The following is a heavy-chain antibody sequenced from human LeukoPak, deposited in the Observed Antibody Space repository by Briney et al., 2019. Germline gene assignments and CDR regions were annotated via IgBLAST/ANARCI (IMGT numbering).Heavy chain of an antibody. CDR3: ARLEQWLVAIDY. CDR2: INPSGGST. D-gene: IGHD6-19*01. V-gene: IGHV1-46*01. Sequence: GASVKVSCKASGYTFTSYYMHWVRQAPGQGLEWMGIINPSGGSTSYAQKFQGRVTMTRDMSTSTVYMELSRLRSDDTAVYYCARLEQWLVAIDYWGQGTLVTVSS. CDR1: GYTFTSYY. J-gene: IGHJ4*02.